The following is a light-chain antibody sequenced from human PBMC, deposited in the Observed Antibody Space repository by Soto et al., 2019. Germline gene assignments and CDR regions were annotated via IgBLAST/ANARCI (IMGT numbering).Light chain of an antibody. V-gene: IGKV1-5*01. CDR2: DAS. CDR3: QEYNSYT. Sequence: DIQMTQSPSTLSASVGDRVTITCRASQSISSWLSWYQQKPGKAPKLLIYDASRLESGVPSRVSGSGSGTEFTLTISSLQPDAFATYNCQEYNSYTFGQGTKVEIK. J-gene: IGKJ1*01. CDR1: QSISSW.